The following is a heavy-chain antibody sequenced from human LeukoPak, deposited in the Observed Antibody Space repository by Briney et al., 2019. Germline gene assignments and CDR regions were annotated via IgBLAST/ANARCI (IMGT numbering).Heavy chain of an antibody. CDR2: ISYDGSNK. Sequence: SGGSLRLSCAASGFTFSSYAMHWVRQTPGKGLEWVAVISYDGSNKYYADSVKGRFTISRDNSKNTLYLQMNSLRAEDTAVYYCAKCCDLAVAYQGDNDYWGQGTLVTVSS. CDR3: AKCCDLAVAYQGDNDY. D-gene: IGHD6-19*01. CDR1: GFTFSSYA. J-gene: IGHJ4*02. V-gene: IGHV3-30*18.